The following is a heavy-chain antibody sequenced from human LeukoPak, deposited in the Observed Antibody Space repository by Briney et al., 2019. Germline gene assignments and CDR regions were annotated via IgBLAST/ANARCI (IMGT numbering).Heavy chain of an antibody. D-gene: IGHD2-15*01. CDR1: GGTFSSYA. CDR2: IIPIFGTA. Sequence: SVKVSCKASGGTFSSYAISWVRQAPGQGLEWMRRIIPIFGTANYAQKFQGRVTITTDESTSTAYMELSSLRSEDTAVYYCARSLRYCSGGSCYWLYYSDYWGQGTLVTVSS. J-gene: IGHJ4*02. V-gene: IGHV1-69*05. CDR3: ARSLRYCSGGSCYWLYYSDY.